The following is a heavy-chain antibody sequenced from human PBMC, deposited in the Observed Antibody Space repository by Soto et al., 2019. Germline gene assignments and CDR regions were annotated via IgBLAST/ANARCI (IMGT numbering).Heavy chain of an antibody. CDR3: ARDGGSGGSCYPRWYYYGMDV. J-gene: IGHJ6*02. V-gene: IGHV1-69*12. CDR1: GGTFSSYA. D-gene: IGHD2-15*01. Sequence: QVQLVQSGAEVKKPGSSVKVSCKASGGTFSSYAISWVRQAPGQGLEWMGGIIPIFGTANYAQKFQGRVTSTADEATSTAYMELSSVISEDTAVYYCARDGGSGGSCYPRWYYYGMDVWGQGTTVTVSS. CDR2: IIPIFGTA.